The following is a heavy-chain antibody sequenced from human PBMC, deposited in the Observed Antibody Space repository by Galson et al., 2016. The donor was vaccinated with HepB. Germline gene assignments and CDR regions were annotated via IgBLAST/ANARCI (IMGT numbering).Heavy chain of an antibody. D-gene: IGHD2-15*01. J-gene: IGHJ1*01. Sequence: SLRLSCAASGFTISNHVMTWVRRAPGMGLEWVSGISTTGSTTYYADSVKGRFTISRDNSKNTLYLQMSGLRADDTAVYYCAKTPKKGENGGLLNYWGQGILVTVSS. CDR2: ISTTGSTT. CDR3: AKTPKKGENGGLLNY. V-gene: IGHV3-23*01. CDR1: GFTISNHV.